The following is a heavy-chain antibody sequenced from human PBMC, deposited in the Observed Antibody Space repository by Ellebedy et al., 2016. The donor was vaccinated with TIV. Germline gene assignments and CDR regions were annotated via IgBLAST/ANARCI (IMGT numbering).Heavy chain of an antibody. J-gene: IGHJ5*02. CDR3: AKAIAYGSGGHDA. D-gene: IGHD3-10*01. Sequence: GESLKISCAASGFTFSSYAMSWVRQAPGKGLEWVSAISGSGGRTYYADSVKGRFTISRDNSKNTLYLQMNSLRAEDTAVYYCAKAIAYGSGGHDAWGQGTLVTVSS. CDR2: ISGSGGRT. V-gene: IGHV3-23*01. CDR1: GFTFSSYA.